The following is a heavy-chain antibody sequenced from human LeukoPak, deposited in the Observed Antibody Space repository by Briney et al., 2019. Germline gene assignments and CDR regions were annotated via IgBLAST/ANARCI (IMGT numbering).Heavy chain of an antibody. CDR2: ITSSSTNI. CDR3: ATSGNYYLKY. CDR1: GFTFSTYN. Sequence: GGSLRLSCAASGFTFSTYNMNWVRQAPGKGLEWVSHITSSSTNIYYADSVKGRFTISRDNDKNPLSLQMNSLRDEDTAVYYCATSGNYYLKYWGQGTLVTVSS. D-gene: IGHD1-26*01. V-gene: IGHV3-48*02. J-gene: IGHJ4*02.